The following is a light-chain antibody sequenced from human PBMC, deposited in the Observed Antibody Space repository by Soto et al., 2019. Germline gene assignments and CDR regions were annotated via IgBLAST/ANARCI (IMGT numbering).Light chain of an antibody. CDR3: HQSGGSPWT. J-gene: IGKJ1*01. Sequence: EIVCTQSPGTLSLSPGARATLSCRASQSISSSYLAWYQKKSCQAPRILIYGASSRATGIPDKFTRIASGTDFNLTLPRLETEDSAVYVGHQSGGSPWTFGPWTK. CDR2: GAS. V-gene: IGKV3-20*01. CDR1: QSISSSY.